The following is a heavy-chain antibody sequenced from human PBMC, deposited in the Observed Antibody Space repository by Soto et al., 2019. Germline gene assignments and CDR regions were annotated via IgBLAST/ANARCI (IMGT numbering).Heavy chain of an antibody. D-gene: IGHD6-25*01. Sequence: ETLSLTCTVSGGSINTFYWSWVRQAPGKGLEWVSAISGSGGSTYYADSVKGRFTISRDNSKNTLYLQMNSLRAEDTAVYYCARDSLGGGYVFDYWGQGTLVTVS. CDR2: ISGSGGST. J-gene: IGHJ4*02. V-gene: IGHV3-23*01. CDR1: GGSINTFY. CDR3: ARDSLGGGYVFDY.